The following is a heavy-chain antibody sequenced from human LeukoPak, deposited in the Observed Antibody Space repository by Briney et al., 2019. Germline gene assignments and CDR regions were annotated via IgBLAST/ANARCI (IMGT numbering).Heavy chain of an antibody. D-gene: IGHD3-16*01. Sequence: GGSLRLSCAASGFTVSSNYMSWVRQAPGKGLEWVSVIYSGGSTYYADSVKGRFTISRDNSKDTLYLQMNSLRAEDTAVYYCATSSIGDPDYWGQGTLVTVSS. V-gene: IGHV3-66*02. CDR1: GFTVSSNY. J-gene: IGHJ4*02. CDR3: ATSSIGDPDY. CDR2: IYSGGST.